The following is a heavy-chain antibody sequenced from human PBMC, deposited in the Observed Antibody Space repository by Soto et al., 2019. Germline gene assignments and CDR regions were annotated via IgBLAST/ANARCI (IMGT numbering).Heavy chain of an antibody. CDR3: ARDSYGPLDY. V-gene: IGHV1-2*02. CDR2: IDPGSGDR. Sequence: GASVKVSCKPSGYTFTDLYIHWVRQAPGQGLEWMGWIDPGSGDRRNTQKLHGRVTMSRDTSTSTVYMELSSLTSDDTAVYYCARDSYGPLDYWGQGTLVTVSS. D-gene: IGHD3-16*01. J-gene: IGHJ4*02. CDR1: GYTFTDLY.